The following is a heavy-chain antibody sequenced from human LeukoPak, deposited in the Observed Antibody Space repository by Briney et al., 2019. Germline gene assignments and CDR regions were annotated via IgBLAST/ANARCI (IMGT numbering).Heavy chain of an antibody. J-gene: IGHJ3*02. CDR1: GYTFTSYD. Sequence: ASVKVSCKASGYTFTSYDINWVRQATGQGLEWMGWMNPNSGNTGYAQKFQGRVTMTRNISISTAYMELSSLRSEDTAVYYCARRSRNGLDAFDIWGQGTMVTVSS. CDR2: MNPNSGNT. V-gene: IGHV1-8*01. CDR3: ARRSRNGLDAFDI. D-gene: IGHD2-8*01.